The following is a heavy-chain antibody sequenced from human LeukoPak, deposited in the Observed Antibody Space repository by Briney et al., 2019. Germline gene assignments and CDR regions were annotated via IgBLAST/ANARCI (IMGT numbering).Heavy chain of an antibody. CDR3: ATSGGFNSPRHY. CDR1: GDSISRYF. CDR2: VCYDGTT. V-gene: IGHV4-59*01. D-gene: IGHD3-16*01. J-gene: IGHJ4*02. Sequence: SETLSLTCSVSGDSISRYFWAWIRQPPGKGLEWIGYVCYDGTTNYNPSLRNRVAISIDTSKNQCSLKLNSATAADTAVYYCATSGGFNSPRHYWGQGTLVTVSS.